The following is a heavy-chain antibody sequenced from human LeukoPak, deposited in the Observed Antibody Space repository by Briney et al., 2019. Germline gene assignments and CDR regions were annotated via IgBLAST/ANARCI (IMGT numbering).Heavy chain of an antibody. J-gene: IGHJ4*02. CDR2: IYPRDSDT. CDR3: ARRDFTSEHFDN. V-gene: IGHV5-51*01. D-gene: IGHD1-14*01. Sequence: GESLKISCKGSGFNFTTYWIGWVRQMPGRGLEWMGIIYPRDSDTRYSPSFQGQVTISADKSISTAYLQWSSLKASDTAMYYCARRDFTSEHFDNWGQGTLVTLSS. CDR1: GFNFTTYW.